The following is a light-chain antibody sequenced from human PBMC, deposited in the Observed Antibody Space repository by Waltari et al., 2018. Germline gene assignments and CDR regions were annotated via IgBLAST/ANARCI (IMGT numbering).Light chain of an antibody. CDR2: EVS. CDR3: SSYAGSYYFIS. J-gene: IGLJ2*01. V-gene: IGLV2-23*02. Sequence: QSALTQPASVSGSPGQSIPISCTGTSSDVGNFNLVPWYQQHQGTVPKLIISEVSQRPSGVSNPFSGSKSGNTASLTISGLRADDEAEYYCSSYAGSYYFISFGGGTKLTVL. CDR1: SSDVGNFNL.